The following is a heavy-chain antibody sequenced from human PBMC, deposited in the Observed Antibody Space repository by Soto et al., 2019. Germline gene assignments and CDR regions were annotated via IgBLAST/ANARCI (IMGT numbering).Heavy chain of an antibody. J-gene: IGHJ6*03. CDR2: IYYSGST. CDR3: ARSLYYYYYYMDV. V-gene: IGHV4-59*08. Sequence: PSETLSLTCTVSGGSISSYYWSWIRQPPGKGLEWIGYIYYSGSTNYNPSLKSRVTISVDTSKNQFSLKLSSVTAAYTALYYCARSLYYYYYYMDVWGKGTTVTVSS. CDR1: GGSISSYY.